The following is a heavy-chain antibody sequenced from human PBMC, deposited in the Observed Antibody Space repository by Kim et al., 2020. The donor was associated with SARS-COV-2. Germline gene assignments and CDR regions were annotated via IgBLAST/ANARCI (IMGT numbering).Heavy chain of an antibody. V-gene: IGHV4-39*01. CDR3: ARQGILVIAATDNWFDP. Sequence: LKSRITISIDTSKSQFSLRLSSVTAADTAVYYCARQGILVIAATDNWFDPWGQGTLVTVSS. D-gene: IGHD2-15*01. J-gene: IGHJ5*02.